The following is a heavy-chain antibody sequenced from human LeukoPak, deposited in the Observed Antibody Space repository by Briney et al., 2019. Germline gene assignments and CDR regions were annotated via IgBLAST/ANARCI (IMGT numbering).Heavy chain of an antibody. D-gene: IGHD2-2*01. V-gene: IGHV1-46*01. CDR3: ARAVVPAAHSDY. J-gene: IGHJ4*02. Sequence: ASVKVSCKASGYTFTSYYMHWVRQAPGQGLEWMEIINPSGGSTSYAQKFQGRVTMTRDTSTSTVYMELSSLRSEDTAVYYCARAVVPAAHSDYWGQGTLVTVSS. CDR2: INPSGGST. CDR1: GYTFTSYY.